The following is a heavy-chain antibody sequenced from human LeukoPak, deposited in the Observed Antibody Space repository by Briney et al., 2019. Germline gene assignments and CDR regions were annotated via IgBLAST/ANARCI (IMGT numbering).Heavy chain of an antibody. V-gene: IGHV3-7*01. J-gene: IGHJ6*03. D-gene: IGHD3-10*01. CDR3: AKDMVRGIYYYYMDV. CDR1: GFTFSSYW. Sequence: GGSLRLSCAASGFTFSSYWMSWDRQAPGKGLEWVANIKQDGSEKYYVDSVKGRFTISRDNAKNSLYLQMNSLRAEDTAVYYCAKDMVRGIYYYYMDVWGKGTTVTISS. CDR2: IKQDGSEK.